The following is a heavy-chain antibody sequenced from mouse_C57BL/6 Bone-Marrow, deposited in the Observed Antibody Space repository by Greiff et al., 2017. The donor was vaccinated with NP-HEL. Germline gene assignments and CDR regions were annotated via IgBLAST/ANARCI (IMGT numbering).Heavy chain of an antibody. CDR2: IHPNSGST. Sequence: VKLQQPGAELVKPGASVKLSCKASGYTFTSYWMHWVKQRPGQGLEWIGMIHPNSGSTNYNEKFKSKATLTVDKSSSTAYMQLSSLTSEDSAVYYCASYYSNYYAMDYWGQGTSVTVSS. J-gene: IGHJ4*01. D-gene: IGHD2-5*01. CDR3: ASYYSNYYAMDY. V-gene: IGHV1-64*01. CDR1: GYTFTSYW.